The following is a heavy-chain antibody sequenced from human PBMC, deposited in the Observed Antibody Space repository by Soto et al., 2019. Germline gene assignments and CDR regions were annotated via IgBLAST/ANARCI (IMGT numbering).Heavy chain of an antibody. CDR3: ARDRAPLGWSYLDL. CDR1: GGSFSDYA. CDR2: IIPIFGTP. J-gene: IGHJ4*02. V-gene: IGHV1-69*01. Sequence: QVQLVQSGAEVKKPGSSVKISCKAFGGSFSDYAISWVRQAPGQGLEWMGGIIPIFGTPNYAQKFQDRVTFTAHESTNTAYMELSRLTSEDTAVYYGARDRAPLGWSYLDLWGQGTQVTVSS. D-gene: IGHD2-15*01.